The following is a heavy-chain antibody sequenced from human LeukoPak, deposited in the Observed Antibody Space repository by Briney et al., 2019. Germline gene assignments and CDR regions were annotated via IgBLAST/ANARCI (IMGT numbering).Heavy chain of an antibody. V-gene: IGHV1-2*02. Sequence: ASVKVSCKASGYTFTGYYMHWVRQAPGQGLEWMGWIKPNSGGTNYAQKFQGRVTMTRDTSISTAYMELSRLRSDDTAVYYCARDRHYYDSSGYYCYWGQGTLVTVSS. CDR1: GYTFTGYY. J-gene: IGHJ4*02. CDR2: IKPNSGGT. D-gene: IGHD3-22*01. CDR3: ARDRHYYDSSGYYCY.